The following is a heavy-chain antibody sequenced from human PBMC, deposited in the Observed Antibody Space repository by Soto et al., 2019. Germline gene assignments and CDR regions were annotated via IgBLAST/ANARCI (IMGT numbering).Heavy chain of an antibody. D-gene: IGHD7-27*01. CDR3: ARDTGDGTFDF. V-gene: IGHV1-3*01. J-gene: IGHJ4*02. Sequence: QVHLVQSGAEVRKPGASVKVSCKASGYTFSSYAMHWVRQAPGQRLEWMGWINAGYANTKSSQKFQDRVTISRDTAASTAYMELTSLRSEATAVYYCARDTGDGTFDFWGQGTLVTVSS. CDR1: GYTFSSYA. CDR2: INAGYANT.